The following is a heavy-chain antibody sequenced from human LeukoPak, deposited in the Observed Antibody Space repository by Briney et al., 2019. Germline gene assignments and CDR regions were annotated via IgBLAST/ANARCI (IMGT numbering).Heavy chain of an antibody. V-gene: IGHV3-74*01. CDR2: IKTDGSIA. J-gene: IGHJ4*02. D-gene: IGHD6-13*01. CDR1: GFSFRFYW. Sequence: GGALRLSCAASGFSFRFYWVHWGRQAPGKGPVWVSRIKTDGSIADYADSVKGRFTISRDNAKNTLYLQMNSLRAEDTAVYYCARVSSSRFDYWGQGTLVTVSS. CDR3: ARVSSSRFDY.